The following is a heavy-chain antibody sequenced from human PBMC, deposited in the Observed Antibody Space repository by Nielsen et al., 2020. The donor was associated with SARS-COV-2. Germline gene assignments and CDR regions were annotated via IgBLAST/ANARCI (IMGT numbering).Heavy chain of an antibody. J-gene: IGHJ4*02. CDR1: GGSFSGYY. D-gene: IGHD5-12*01. CDR2: INHSGST. V-gene: IGHV4-34*01. CDR3: TSFGYSGTDY. Sequence: SETLSLTCAVYGGSFSGYYWSWIRQPPGKGLEWIGEINHSGSTNYNPSLKSRVTISVDTSKNQFSLKLSSVTAADTAVYYCTSFGYSGTDYWGQGTLVTVSS.